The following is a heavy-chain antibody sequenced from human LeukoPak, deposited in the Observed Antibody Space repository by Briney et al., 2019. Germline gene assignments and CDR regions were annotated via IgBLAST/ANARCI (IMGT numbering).Heavy chain of an antibody. CDR3: ARGGGYGEDY. Sequence: SETLSLTCTVSGGSISSYYWSWIRQPPGKGLEWIGYIYYSGSTNYNPSLKSRVTISVDTSKNQSSLKLSSVTAADTAVYYCARGGGYGEDYWGQGTLVTVNS. D-gene: IGHD4-17*01. CDR1: GGSISSYY. CDR2: IYYSGST. V-gene: IGHV4-59*12. J-gene: IGHJ4*02.